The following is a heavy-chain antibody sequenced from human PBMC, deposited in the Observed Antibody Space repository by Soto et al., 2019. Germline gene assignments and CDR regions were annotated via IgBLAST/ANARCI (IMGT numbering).Heavy chain of an antibody. J-gene: IGHJ6*02. CDR2: IYYSGST. D-gene: IGHD2-2*01. CDR3: ARELRYCSSTSCYWYYYGMDV. V-gene: IGHV4-31*02. Sequence: PSETLSLTCTVSGGSISSGGYYWSWIRQHPGKGLEWIGYIYYSGSTNYNPSLKSRVTISVDTSKNQFSLKLSSVTAADTAVYYCARELRYCSSTSCYWYYYGMDVWGQGTTVTVSS. CDR1: GGSISSGGYY.